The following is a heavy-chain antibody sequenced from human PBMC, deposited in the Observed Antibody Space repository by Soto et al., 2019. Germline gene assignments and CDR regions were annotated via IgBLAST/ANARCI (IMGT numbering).Heavy chain of an antibody. CDR2: ISPDGGTT. D-gene: IGHD3-16*01. CDR3: FGGNGGPQ. J-gene: IGHJ4*02. CDR1: DFTFRNYW. Sequence: EVQVVESGGDLVQPGGSLRLSCATSDFTFRNYWLNWVRQAPGKGLEWVANISPDGGTTNYVDSVKGRFTVSIDNVRNSVSLQMNSLRVEDTAVYFCFGGNGGPQWGQGTLVTVSS. V-gene: IGHV3-7*03.